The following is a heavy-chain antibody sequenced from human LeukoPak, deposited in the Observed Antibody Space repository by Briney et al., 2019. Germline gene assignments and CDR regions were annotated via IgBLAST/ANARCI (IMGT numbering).Heavy chain of an antibody. CDR1: GFTFSGSA. CDR2: IRSKANSYAT. J-gene: IGHJ6*03. Sequence: GGSLRLSCAASGFTFSGSAMHWVRQASGKGLEWVGRIRSKANSYATAYAASVKGRFTISRDDSKNTAYLQMNSLKTEDTAVYYCARAPVWTGYYYYMDVWGKGTTVTVSS. D-gene: IGHD3/OR15-3a*01. CDR3: ARAPVWTGYYYYMDV. V-gene: IGHV3-73*01.